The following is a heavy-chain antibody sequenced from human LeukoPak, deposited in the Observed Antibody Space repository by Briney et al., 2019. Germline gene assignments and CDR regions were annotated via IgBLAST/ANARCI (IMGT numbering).Heavy chain of an antibody. D-gene: IGHD4-11*01. Sequence: GGSLRLSCAASGFTFSSYWMNWARQAPGKGLEWVASINHNGNVNYYGDSVKGRFTISRDNSKNTLYLQMNSLRAEDTAVYFCAKEWTVTTKIDSWGQGTLVTVSS. J-gene: IGHJ4*02. CDR2: INHNGNVN. V-gene: IGHV3-7*03. CDR3: AKEWTVTTKIDS. CDR1: GFTFSSYW.